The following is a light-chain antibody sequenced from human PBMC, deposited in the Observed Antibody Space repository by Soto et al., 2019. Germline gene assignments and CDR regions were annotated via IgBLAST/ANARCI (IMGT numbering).Light chain of an antibody. CDR1: QSVNTN. CDR3: QEYNGWPRGT. CDR2: AAS. Sequence: EVVMTQSPATLSASPGERATISCRASQSVNTNLAWYQKKPGQAPTVLVYAASTRATGIPDRVSGSGSGTDFTLTISSLQPEEFALYYCQEYNGWPRGTFGQGTKVEVK. J-gene: IGKJ1*01. V-gene: IGKV3-15*01.